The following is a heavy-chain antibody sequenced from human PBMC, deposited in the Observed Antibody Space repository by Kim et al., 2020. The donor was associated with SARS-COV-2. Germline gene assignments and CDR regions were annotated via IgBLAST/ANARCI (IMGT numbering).Heavy chain of an antibody. CDR2: ISGSGGST. CDR3: AKIPARLPLYGMDV. V-gene: IGHV3-23*01. CDR1: GFTFSSYA. J-gene: IGHJ6*02. Sequence: GGSLRLSCAASGFTFSSYAMSWVRQAPGKGLEWVSAISGSGGSTYYADSVKGRFTISRDNSKNTLYLQMNSLRAEDTAVYYCAKIPARLPLYGMDVWGQGTTVTVSS. D-gene: IGHD2-2*01.